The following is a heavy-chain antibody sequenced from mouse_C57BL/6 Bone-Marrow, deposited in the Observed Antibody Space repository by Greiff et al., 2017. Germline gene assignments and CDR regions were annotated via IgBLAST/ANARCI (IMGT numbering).Heavy chain of an antibody. J-gene: IGHJ4*01. CDR3: TTRGYGSSYGAMDY. CDR2: IDPENGDT. D-gene: IGHD1-1*01. CDR1: GFNIKDDY. Sequence: EVQLQQSGAELVRPGASVKLSCTASGFNIKDDYMHWVKQRPEQGLEWIGWIDPENGDTEYASKFQGKATITADKSSNTAYLQLSSLTSADTAVYDCTTRGYGSSYGAMDYWGQGTSVTVSS. V-gene: IGHV14-4*01.